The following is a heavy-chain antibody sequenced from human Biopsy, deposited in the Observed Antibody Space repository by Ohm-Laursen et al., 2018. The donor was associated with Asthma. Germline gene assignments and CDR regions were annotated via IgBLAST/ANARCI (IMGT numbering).Heavy chain of an antibody. V-gene: IGHV1-18*01. CDR2: ISVYNGNT. CDR3: ARAVDYSHYYGIDV. D-gene: IGHD3-10*01. CDR1: GYTFNSAG. Sequence: APVKVSCETSGYTFNSAGITWVRQAPGQGLEWMGWISVYNGNTKVAQKLQDRVTMITDTSTSTAYMELRSLRSDDTAVYFCARAVDYSHYYGIDVWGQGTTVTVS. J-gene: IGHJ6*02.